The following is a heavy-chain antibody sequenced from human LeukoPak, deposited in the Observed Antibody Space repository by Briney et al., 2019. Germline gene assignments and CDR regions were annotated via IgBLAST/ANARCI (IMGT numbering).Heavy chain of an antibody. D-gene: IGHD4-17*01. V-gene: IGHV1-18*01. CDR3: AMGETVTTPPRDY. Sequence: ASVKVSCKASGYTFTSYGFTWVRQAPGQGLEWMGWISGYNGNTNYAQKLQGRVTMTTDTSTSTVYMELTSLRSDDTAVYYCAMGETVTTPPRDYWGQGTLVTVSS. CDR2: ISGYNGNT. CDR1: GYTFTSYG. J-gene: IGHJ4*02.